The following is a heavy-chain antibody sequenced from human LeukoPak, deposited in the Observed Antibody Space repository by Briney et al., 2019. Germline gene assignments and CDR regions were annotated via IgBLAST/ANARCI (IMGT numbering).Heavy chain of an antibody. CDR2: ISGSGSST. V-gene: IGHV3-23*01. J-gene: IGHJ4*02. Sequence: GGSLRLSCAASGFTFSASAMTWVRQAPGKGLEWVSAISGSGSSTYNADSVKGRFTISRDNAKNSLYLQMNSLRDEDTAVCYCASSGSYRFDYWGQGTLVTVSS. CDR1: GFTFSASA. D-gene: IGHD1-26*01. CDR3: ASSGSYRFDY.